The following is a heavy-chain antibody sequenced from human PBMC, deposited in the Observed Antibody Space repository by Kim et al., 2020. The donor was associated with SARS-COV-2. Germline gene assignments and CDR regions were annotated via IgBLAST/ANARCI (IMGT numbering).Heavy chain of an antibody. J-gene: IGHJ6*02. Sequence: ASVKVSCKASGYTFTSYAMNWVRQAPGQGLEWMGWINTNTGNPTYAQGFTGRFVFSLDTSVSTAYLQISSLKAEDTAVYYCARAHDITMVRGVIPPFGGMDVWGQGTTVTVSS. V-gene: IGHV7-4-1*02. CDR1: GYTFTSYA. CDR3: ARAHDITMVRGVIPPFGGMDV. D-gene: IGHD3-10*01. CDR2: INTNTGNP.